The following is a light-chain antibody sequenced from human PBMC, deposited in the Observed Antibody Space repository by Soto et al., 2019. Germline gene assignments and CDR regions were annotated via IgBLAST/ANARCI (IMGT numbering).Light chain of an antibody. CDR3: QQTYTVAFT. CDR2: AAS. V-gene: IGKV1-39*01. Sequence: DIQMTQSPSSLSASVGDRVTITCRASQSISSNLNWYQQKPGKAPKLLIYAASRLQSGVPSRFSGSRTGTDFTLTISSLQPQDSATYFCQQTYTVAFTFGQGTRLEIK. J-gene: IGKJ5*01. CDR1: QSISSN.